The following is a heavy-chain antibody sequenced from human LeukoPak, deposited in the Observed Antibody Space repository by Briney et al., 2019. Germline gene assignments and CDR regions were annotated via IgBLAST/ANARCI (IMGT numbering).Heavy chain of an antibody. CDR2: VNPNRGST. V-gene: IGHV1-46*01. Sequence: ASVKVSCKESGYTFTSYYMYWVRQAPGQGLEWMGIVNPNRGSTSYAQKFQGRVTMTRDMSTSTVYMELSSLRSEDTAVYYCATGGHVRVYDSSAYYGHYWGQGTLVTVSS. J-gene: IGHJ4*02. CDR3: ATGGHVRVYDSSAYYGHY. CDR1: GYTFTSYY. D-gene: IGHD3-22*01.